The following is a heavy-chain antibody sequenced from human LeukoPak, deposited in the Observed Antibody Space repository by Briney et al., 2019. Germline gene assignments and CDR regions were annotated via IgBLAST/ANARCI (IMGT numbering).Heavy chain of an antibody. CDR1: GYTFTSYY. V-gene: IGHV1-46*03. D-gene: IGHD3-3*01. J-gene: IGHJ5*02. Sequence: GAXVKVSCKASGYTFTSYYMHWVRQAPGQGLEWMGIINASGGSTNYAQKFQGRETMTRDTDTSTVYMEMSRVRAEDTAVYYCARGFLEWLSPGTYNWFDPWGQGTLVTVSS. CDR2: INASGGST. CDR3: ARGFLEWLSPGTYNWFDP.